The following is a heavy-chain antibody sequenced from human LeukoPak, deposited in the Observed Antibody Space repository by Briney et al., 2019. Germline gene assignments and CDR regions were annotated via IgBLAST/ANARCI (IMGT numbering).Heavy chain of an antibody. CDR2: ISAYNGNT. D-gene: IGHD3-10*01. J-gene: IGHJ4*02. V-gene: IGHV1-18*01. CDR3: ARDSGERGSGSYLIAY. CDR1: GYTFTNYG. Sequence: ASVKVSCKASGYTFTNYGISWVRQAPGQGLEWMGWISAYNGNTNYAQKLQGRVTMTTDTSTSTAYMELSRLRSDDTAVYYCARDSGERGSGSYLIAYWGQGTLVTVSS.